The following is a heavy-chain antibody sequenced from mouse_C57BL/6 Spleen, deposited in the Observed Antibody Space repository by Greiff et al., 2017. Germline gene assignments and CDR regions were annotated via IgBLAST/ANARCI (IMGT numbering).Heavy chain of an antibody. Sequence: QVQLQQPGAELVKPGASVKLSCKASGYTFTSYWMHWVKQRPGRGLEWIGRIDPNSGGTKYTEKFKSKATLTVDKPSSTAYMQLSSLTSEDSAVYCGAVYDYDGPWYFDVWGTGTTVTVSS. CDR1: GYTFTSYW. CDR2: IDPNSGGT. CDR3: AVYDYDGPWYFDV. D-gene: IGHD2-4*01. V-gene: IGHV1-72*01. J-gene: IGHJ1*03.